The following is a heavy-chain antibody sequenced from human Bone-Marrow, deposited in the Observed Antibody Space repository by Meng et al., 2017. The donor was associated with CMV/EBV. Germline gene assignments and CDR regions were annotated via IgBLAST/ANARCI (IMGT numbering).Heavy chain of an antibody. V-gene: IGHV3-23*01. CDR1: GFTFSSYA. CDR3: AKGFYQLPYYYYYGMDV. J-gene: IGHJ6*01. D-gene: IGHD2-2*01. Sequence: GESLKISCAAPGFTFSSYAMGWVRQAPGKGQEWVSAISGSGGSTHYADSVKGRFSISRDNSKNTLYLPMNSLRAEDTAVYYCAKGFYQLPYYYYYGMDVWGQGTMVTVSS. CDR2: ISGSGGST.